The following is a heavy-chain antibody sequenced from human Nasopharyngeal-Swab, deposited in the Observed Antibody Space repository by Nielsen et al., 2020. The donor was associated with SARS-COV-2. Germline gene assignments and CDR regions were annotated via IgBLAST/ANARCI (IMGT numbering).Heavy chain of an antibody. D-gene: IGHD2-8*01. CDR1: GFTFSISA. CDR2: ISDSGDDT. J-gene: IGHJ3*02. CDR3: AKGDTNGANDAFDI. Sequence: GGSLRLSCAASGFTFSISAMSWVRQAPGKGLEWVSSISDSGDDTYYADSVKGRFSISRDNSKNTLDLQMNSLRAEDTAVYYCAKGDTNGANDAFDIWGQGTMVTVSS. V-gene: IGHV3-23*01.